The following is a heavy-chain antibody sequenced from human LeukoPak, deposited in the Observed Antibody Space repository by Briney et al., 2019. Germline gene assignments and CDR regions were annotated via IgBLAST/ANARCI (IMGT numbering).Heavy chain of an antibody. CDR1: GGSISSYY. CDR2: IYYSGST. CDR3: ARQVWNENLKGEYYFDY. D-gene: IGHD1-1*01. V-gene: IGHV4-59*08. Sequence: SETLSLTCTVSGGSISSYYWSWIRQPPRKGLEWIGYIYYSGSTNYNPSLKSRVTISADTSKNQFSLKLSSVTAADTAVYYCARQVWNENLKGEYYFDYWGQGTLVTVSS. J-gene: IGHJ4*02.